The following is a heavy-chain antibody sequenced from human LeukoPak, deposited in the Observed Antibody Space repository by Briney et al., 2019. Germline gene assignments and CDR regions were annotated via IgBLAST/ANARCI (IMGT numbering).Heavy chain of an antibody. V-gene: IGHV4-39*07. D-gene: IGHD5-12*01. J-gene: IGHJ4*02. CDR3: ARYHNGYDDY. CDR2: IYYSGTT. Sequence: SETLSLTCSVSGGSITSRSYYWGWIRQPPGKGLEWIGSIYYSGTTYYSPSLKSRVTISLDTSKSQFSLILGSVTAADTAMYYCARYHNGYDDYWGQGTLVTVSS. CDR1: GGSITSRSYY.